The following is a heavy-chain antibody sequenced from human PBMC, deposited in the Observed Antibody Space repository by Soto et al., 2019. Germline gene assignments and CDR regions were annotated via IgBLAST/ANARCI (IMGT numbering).Heavy chain of an antibody. CDR3: AKDRVESGLGEIDY. CDR1: GFSFSNNG. J-gene: IGHJ4*02. Sequence: GGSLRLSFAASGFSFSNNGMPWVRQAPGKGLEWVAIISYDGSKKYYADSVKGRFTISRDNAKNTLYLQMYSLRVEDTAVFYCAKDRVESGLGEIDYGGQGTLVTVSS. CDR2: ISYDGSKK. V-gene: IGHV3-30*18. D-gene: IGHD3-16*01.